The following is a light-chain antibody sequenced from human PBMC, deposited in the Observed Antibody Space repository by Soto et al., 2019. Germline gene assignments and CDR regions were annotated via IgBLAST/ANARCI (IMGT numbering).Light chain of an antibody. CDR3: QQSYSTPYT. Sequence: DIHMTQSPSSLSASVGDRVTITCRASQSISSYLNWYQQKPGKAPKLLIYAASSLQSGVPSRFSGSGPGTDFTLTISSLQPEDFATYYCQQSYSTPYTFGQGTKVDIK. V-gene: IGKV1-39*01. CDR2: AAS. CDR1: QSISSY. J-gene: IGKJ2*01.